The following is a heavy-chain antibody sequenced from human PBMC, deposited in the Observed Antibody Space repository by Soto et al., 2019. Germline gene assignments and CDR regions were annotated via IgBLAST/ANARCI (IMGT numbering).Heavy chain of an antibody. Sequence: QVQLVQSGAGVKKPGASVKVSCKASGYTFTSYGISWVRQAPGQGLEWMGWINAYNGNTKYAQKLQGRVTMTTDTSTSTADMELRSLRSDATAEYYCARDQAMAQFDYWGQGTLVTVSS. CDR3: ARDQAMAQFDY. CDR1: GYTFTSYG. D-gene: IGHD5-18*01. J-gene: IGHJ4*02. V-gene: IGHV1-18*01. CDR2: INAYNGNT.